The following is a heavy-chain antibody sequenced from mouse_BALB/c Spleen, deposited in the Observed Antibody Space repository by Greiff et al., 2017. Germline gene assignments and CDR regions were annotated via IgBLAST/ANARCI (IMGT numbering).Heavy chain of an antibody. J-gene: IGHJ1*01. Sequence: EVMLVESGGGLVKPGGSLKLSCAASGFTFSSYAMSWVRQTPEKRLEWVASISSGGSTYYPDSVKGRFTISRDNARNILYLQMSSLRSEDTAMYYCARGHYYGSSYGWYFDVWGAGTTVTVSS. V-gene: IGHV5-6-5*01. CDR2: ISSGGST. CDR1: GFTFSSYA. CDR3: ARGHYYGSSYGWYFDV. D-gene: IGHD1-1*01.